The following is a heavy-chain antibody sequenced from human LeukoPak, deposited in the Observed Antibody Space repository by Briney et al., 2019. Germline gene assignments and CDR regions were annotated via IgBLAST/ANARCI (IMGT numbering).Heavy chain of an antibody. J-gene: IGHJ4*02. V-gene: IGHV1-46*01. CDR2: TNPSGGST. CDR3: ARDRFDPAWIQLWSYYFDY. Sequence: ASVKVSCKASGYTFTSYYMHWVRQAPGQGLEWMGITNPSGGSTSYAQKFQGRVTMTRDTSTSTVYMELSSLRSEDTAVYYCARDRFDPAWIQLWSYYFDYWGQGTLVTVSS. CDR1: GYTFTSYY. D-gene: IGHD5-18*01.